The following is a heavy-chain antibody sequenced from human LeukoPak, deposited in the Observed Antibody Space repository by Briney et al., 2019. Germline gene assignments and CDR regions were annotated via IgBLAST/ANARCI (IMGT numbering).Heavy chain of an antibody. Sequence: PGGSLRLSCAASGFTVSSTYMSWVRQAPGKGLEWVSSISSSSSYIYYADSVKGRFTISRDNAKNSLYLQMNSLRAEDTAVYYCARVSSYYDFWSGSNTNWFDPWGQGTLVTVSS. CDR3: ARVSSYYDFWSGSNTNWFDP. J-gene: IGHJ5*02. V-gene: IGHV3-21*01. CDR1: GFTVSSTY. D-gene: IGHD3-3*01. CDR2: ISSSSSYI.